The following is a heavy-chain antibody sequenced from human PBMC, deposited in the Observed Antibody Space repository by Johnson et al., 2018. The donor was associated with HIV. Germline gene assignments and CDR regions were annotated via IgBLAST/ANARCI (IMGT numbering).Heavy chain of an antibody. CDR1: GFTFSSYG. CDR3: ARDQWMAGDAFDI. J-gene: IGHJ3*02. D-gene: IGHD5-24*01. V-gene: IGHV3-30*03. Sequence: QVQLVESGGGVVQPGRSLRLSCAASGFTFSSYGMHWVRQAPGKGLEWVAVISYDGSDKYYADSVKGRITISRDNAKNSLYLQMNSLRAEDTAVYYCARDQWMAGDAFDIWGQGTVVTVSS. CDR2: ISYDGSDK.